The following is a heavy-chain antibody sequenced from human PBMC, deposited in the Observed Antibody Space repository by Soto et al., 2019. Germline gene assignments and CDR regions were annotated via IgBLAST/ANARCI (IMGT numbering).Heavy chain of an antibody. Sequence: ASVKVSCKASGYTFTSYAMHWVRQAPGQRLEWMGWINAGNGNTKYSQKFQGRVTITRDTSASTAYMELSSLRSEDTAVYYCARDVDSSGYYDWFDPWGQGTLVTVS. CDR1: GYTFTSYA. D-gene: IGHD3-22*01. CDR3: ARDVDSSGYYDWFDP. V-gene: IGHV1-3*01. J-gene: IGHJ5*02. CDR2: INAGNGNT.